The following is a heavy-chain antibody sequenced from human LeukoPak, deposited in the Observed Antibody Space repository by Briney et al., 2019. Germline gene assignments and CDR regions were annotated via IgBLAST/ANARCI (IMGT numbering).Heavy chain of an antibody. CDR2: IIPIFDTA. J-gene: IGHJ4*02. Sequence: SVKVSCKASGGTFSSYAISWVRQAPGQGLEWMGGIIPIFDTANYAQKFQGRVTITADESTSTAYMELSSLRSEDTAVYYCARDHRAVAGNYFDYWGQGTLVTVSS. V-gene: IGHV1-69*01. CDR1: GGTFSSYA. D-gene: IGHD6-19*01. CDR3: ARDHRAVAGNYFDY.